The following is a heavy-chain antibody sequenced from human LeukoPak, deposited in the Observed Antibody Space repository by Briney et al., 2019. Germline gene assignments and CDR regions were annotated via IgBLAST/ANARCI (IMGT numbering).Heavy chain of an antibody. Sequence: PGGSLRPSCAASGFTFNNYAMSWVRQAPGKGLEWVSAISGSGGSTYYADSVKGRFTISRDNSKSTLYLQMDSLRAEDTAVYYCAKTVPNSSSWYYYYYGLDVGGQGTTVTVSS. D-gene: IGHD6-13*01. V-gene: IGHV3-23*01. CDR3: AKTVPNSSSWYYYYYGLDV. J-gene: IGHJ6*02. CDR2: ISGSGGST. CDR1: GFTFNNYA.